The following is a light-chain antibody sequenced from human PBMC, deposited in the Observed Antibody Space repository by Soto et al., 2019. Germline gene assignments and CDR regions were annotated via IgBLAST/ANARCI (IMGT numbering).Light chain of an antibody. CDR1: SSDVGGYNY. Sequence: QSALTQPASVSGSPGQSITIPCTGTSSDVGGYNYVSWFQQHPGKAPKLIIYDVSNRPSGISNRFSGSKSGNTASLTISGRQAEDEADYYCSSYASTTTLIFGGGTKLTVL. CDR2: DVS. J-gene: IGLJ2*01. CDR3: SSYASTTTLI. V-gene: IGLV2-14*01.